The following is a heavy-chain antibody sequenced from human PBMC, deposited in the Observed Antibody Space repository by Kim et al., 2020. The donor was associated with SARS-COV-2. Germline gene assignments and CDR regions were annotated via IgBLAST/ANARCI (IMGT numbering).Heavy chain of an antibody. Sequence: GGSLRLSCAASGFTFSSYAMSWVRQAPGKGLEWVSAISGSGGSTYYADSVKGRFTISRDNSKNTLYLQMNSLRAEDTAVYYCAKAPSMAPKTTTAFFDYWGQGTLVTVSS. CDR1: GFTFSSYA. CDR3: AKAPSMAPKTTTAFFDY. CDR2: ISGSGGST. V-gene: IGHV3-23*01. D-gene: IGHD3-3*02. J-gene: IGHJ4*02.